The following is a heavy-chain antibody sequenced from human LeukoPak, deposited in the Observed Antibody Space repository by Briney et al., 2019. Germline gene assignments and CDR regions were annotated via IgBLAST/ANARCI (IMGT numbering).Heavy chain of an antibody. CDR3: TRDQVVRGVLLWFGEPRRQQYYGMDV. J-gene: IGHJ6*02. V-gene: IGHV3-49*03. D-gene: IGHD3-10*01. CDR2: IRGKAYGGTT. Sequence: PGGSVRLSCTASGFTFGDYAMSWFRQAPGKGLEWVGFIRGKAYGGTTEYAASVKGRFTISRDDSKSIAYLQMNSLKTEDTAVYYCTRDQVVRGVLLWFGEPRRQQYYGMDVWGQGTTVTVSS. CDR1: GFTFGDYA.